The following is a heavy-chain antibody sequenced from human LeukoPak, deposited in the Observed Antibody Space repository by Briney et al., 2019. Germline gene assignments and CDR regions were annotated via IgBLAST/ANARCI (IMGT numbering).Heavy chain of an antibody. Sequence: GGSLRLSCAASGFTFSSYAMSWVRQAPGKGLEWVSAISGSGGSTYYADSVKGRFTISRDNAKNTLYLQMNSLRAEDTAVFYCARIRDISGHWGFLDYWGQGNLVTVSS. CDR3: ARIRDISGHWGFLDY. V-gene: IGHV3-23*01. J-gene: IGHJ4*02. CDR2: ISGSGGST. CDR1: GFTFSSYA. D-gene: IGHD6-19*01.